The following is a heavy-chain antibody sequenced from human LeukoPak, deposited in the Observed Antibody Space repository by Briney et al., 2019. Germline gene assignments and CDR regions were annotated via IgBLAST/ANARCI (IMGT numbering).Heavy chain of an antibody. CDR2: ISGSGGST. CDR3: AKVRGYSGSFELFDY. Sequence: GGSLRLSCAASGFTFSSYAMSWVRQAPGKGLEWVSAISGSGGSTYYADSVKGPFTISRDNSKNTLYLQMNSLRAEDTAVYYCAKVRGYSGSFELFDYWGQGTLVTVSS. V-gene: IGHV3-23*01. J-gene: IGHJ4*02. CDR1: GFTFSSYA. D-gene: IGHD1-26*01.